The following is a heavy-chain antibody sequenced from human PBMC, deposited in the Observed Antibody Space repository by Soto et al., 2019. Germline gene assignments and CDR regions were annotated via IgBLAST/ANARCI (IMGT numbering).Heavy chain of an antibody. J-gene: IGHJ6*02. D-gene: IGHD3-10*01. CDR2: IYHSGST. Sequence: PETLPLTCAVSGCSISTGFNWAWIRQPPGKGLEWIGSIYHSGSTYYNLSLKSRVTISSDASKNQISLKLSSVTAADTALYYCARGEDGFFYYGLDVWGQGITVT. CDR3: ARGEDGFFYYGLDV. V-gene: IGHV4-38-2*01. CDR1: GCSISTGFN.